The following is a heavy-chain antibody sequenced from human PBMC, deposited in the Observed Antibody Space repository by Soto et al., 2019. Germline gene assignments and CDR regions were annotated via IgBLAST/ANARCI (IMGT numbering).Heavy chain of an antibody. J-gene: IGHJ5*02. D-gene: IGHD4-4*01. Sequence: QVQLVQSGAEVRKPGASVKISCQTSGYPFTSYHMHWVRQAPGQGFEGMGVINPSEGRTRYSQKFQDRVNMTRDTSTSTVYMELSRLRSEDAAKYFCARGREYSFGYNWFDPWGPGTLVTVSS. CDR3: ARGREYSFGYNWFDP. V-gene: IGHV1-46*01. CDR2: INPSEGRT. CDR1: GYPFTSYH.